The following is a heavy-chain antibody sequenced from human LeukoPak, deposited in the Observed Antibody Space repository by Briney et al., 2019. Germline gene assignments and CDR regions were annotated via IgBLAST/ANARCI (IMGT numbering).Heavy chain of an antibody. Sequence: GGSLRLSCAASGFTFSSSAMSWVRQAPGKGLEWVSTISGSGDRTYYADSVKGRFTISRDNSKNTLFLHMNSLRAEDTAVYYCAKTYGSGSYYTYYYYYYYMDVWGKGTTVTVSS. CDR1: GFTFSSSA. J-gene: IGHJ6*03. V-gene: IGHV3-23*01. D-gene: IGHD3-10*01. CDR2: ISGSGDRT. CDR3: AKTYGSGSYYTYYYYYYYMDV.